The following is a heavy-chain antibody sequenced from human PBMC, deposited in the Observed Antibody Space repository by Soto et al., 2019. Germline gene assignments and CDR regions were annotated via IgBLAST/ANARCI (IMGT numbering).Heavy chain of an antibody. CDR3: ARIGWTVPFDY. V-gene: IGHV4-59*01. D-gene: IGHD6-19*01. J-gene: IGHJ4*02. CDR1: GGSISSYY. Sequence: QVQLQESGPGLVKPSETLSLTCTVSGGSISSYYWSWIRQPPGKGLEWIGYIYYSGSTNYNPSLKSRVTISVDTSKNQFSLKLSSVTAADTAVYYCARIGWTVPFDYWGQGTLVTVSS. CDR2: IYYSGST.